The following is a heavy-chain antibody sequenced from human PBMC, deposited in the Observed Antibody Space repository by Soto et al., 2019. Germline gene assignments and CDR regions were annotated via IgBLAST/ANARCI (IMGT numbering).Heavy chain of an antibody. CDR2: ISAYNGNT. J-gene: IGHJ5*02. D-gene: IGHD3-3*01. V-gene: IGHV1-18*04. Sequence: SVKVSCKASGYTFTSYGISWVRQAPGQGLEWMGWISAYNGNTNYAQKLQGRVTMTTDTSTSTAYMELRSLRSDDTAVYYCARDYDFWSGPNWFDPWGQGTLVTVSS. CDR3: ARDYDFWSGPNWFDP. CDR1: GYTFTSYG.